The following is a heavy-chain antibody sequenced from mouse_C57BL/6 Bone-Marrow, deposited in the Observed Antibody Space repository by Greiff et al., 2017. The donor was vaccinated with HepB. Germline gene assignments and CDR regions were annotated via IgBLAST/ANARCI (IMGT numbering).Heavy chain of an antibody. CDR3: ARQATGFAY. J-gene: IGHJ3*01. V-gene: IGHV5-6*01. D-gene: IGHD1-2*01. CDR2: ISSGGSYT. CDR1: GFTFSSYG. Sequence: EVNVVESGGDLVKPGGSLKLSCAASGFTFSSYGMSWVRQTPDKRLEWVATISSGGSYTYYPDSVKGRFTISRYNAKNTLYLQMSSLKSEDTAMYYCARQATGFAYWGQGTLVTVSA.